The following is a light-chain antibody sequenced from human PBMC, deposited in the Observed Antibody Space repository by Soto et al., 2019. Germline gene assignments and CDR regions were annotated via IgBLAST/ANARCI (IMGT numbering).Light chain of an antibody. J-gene: IGLJ2*01. CDR1: SSNIGANYD. V-gene: IGLV1-40*01. CDR2: GNN. Sequence: QSVLTQPPSVSGAPGQRVTISCTGSSSNIGANYDVQWYQQLPGTAPRLLIYGNNNRPSGVPDRISGSKSGTSASLAITGLQAEDEGHYYCQSYDSSLRAVVFGGGTKVTVL. CDR3: QSYDSSLRAVV.